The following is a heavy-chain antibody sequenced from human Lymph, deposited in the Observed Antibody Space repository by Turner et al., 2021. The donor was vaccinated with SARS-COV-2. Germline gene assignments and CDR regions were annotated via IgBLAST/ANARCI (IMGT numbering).Heavy chain of an antibody. CDR1: GGTFSTYT. Sequence: QVQLVQSGAEVTKPVSSVQVSCKASGGTFSTYTISWVRQAPGQGREWMGGIIPIFGTANYAQKFQGRVTITADESTSTAYMELSSLRSEDTSVYYCTRGETIAAHYDYWGQGTLVTVSS. J-gene: IGHJ4*02. V-gene: IGHV1-69*01. CDR3: TRGETIAAHYDY. D-gene: IGHD6-6*01. CDR2: IIPIFGTA.